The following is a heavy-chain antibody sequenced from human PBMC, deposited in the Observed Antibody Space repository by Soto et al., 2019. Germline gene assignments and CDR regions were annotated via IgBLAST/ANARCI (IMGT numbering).Heavy chain of an antibody. D-gene: IGHD2-21*01. Sequence: QVLLVQSGAEVKKPGSSVRVSCKTSGGTFSSFAISWVRLAPGQGLEWMGVIVPMFAAPTYAQKFQGRVSITADESTRTAYMELSGLRADDTAVYYCARDRVMRGNAYYYGMDVWGQGTTVTVSS. CDR2: IVPMFAAP. CDR3: ARDRVMRGNAYYYGMDV. CDR1: GGTFSSFA. V-gene: IGHV1-69*12. J-gene: IGHJ6*02.